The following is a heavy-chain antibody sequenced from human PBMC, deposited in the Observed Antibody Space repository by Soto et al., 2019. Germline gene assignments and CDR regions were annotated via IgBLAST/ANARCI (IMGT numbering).Heavy chain of an antibody. D-gene: IGHD6-19*01. CDR1: GFTFSSYA. Sequence: PGGSLRLSCAASGFTFSSYAMSWVRQAPGKGLEWVSAISGSGGSTYYADSVKGRFTISRDNSKNTLYLQMNSLRAEDTAVYYCAKYLVAGLNSYYFDFWGQGTLVTVSS. V-gene: IGHV3-23*01. J-gene: IGHJ4*02. CDR3: AKYLVAGLNSYYFDF. CDR2: ISGSGGST.